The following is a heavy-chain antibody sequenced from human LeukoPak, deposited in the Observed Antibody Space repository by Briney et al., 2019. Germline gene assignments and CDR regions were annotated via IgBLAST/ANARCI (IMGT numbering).Heavy chain of an antibody. V-gene: IGHV1-69*04. J-gene: IGHJ4*02. CDR3: AGSSRGWYGVDY. D-gene: IGHD6-19*01. CDR1: GGTFSSYA. CDR2: IIPILGIA. Sequence: SVKVSCKASGGTFSSYAISWVRQAPGQGLEWMGRIIPILGIANYAQKFQGRVTITADKSTSTAYMELSSLRSEDTAVYYCAGSSRGWYGVDYWGQGTLVTVSS.